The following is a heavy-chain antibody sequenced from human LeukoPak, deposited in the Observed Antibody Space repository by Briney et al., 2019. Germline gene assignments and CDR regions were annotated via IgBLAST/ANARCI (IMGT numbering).Heavy chain of an antibody. J-gene: IGHJ6*03. CDR1: GFTFSSYE. V-gene: IGHV3-48*03. CDR3: ARVGEYSSSSVYYYYYYYMDV. CDR2: ISSSGSTI. Sequence: QPGGSLRLSCAASGFTFSSYEMNWVRQAPGKGLEWVSYISSSGSTIYYADSVKGRFTISRDNAKNSLYLQMNSLRAEDTAVYYCARVGEYSSSSVYYYYYYYMDVWGKGTTVTVSS. D-gene: IGHD6-6*01.